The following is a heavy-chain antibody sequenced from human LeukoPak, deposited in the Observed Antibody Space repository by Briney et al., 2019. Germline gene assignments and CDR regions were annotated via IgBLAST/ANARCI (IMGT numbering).Heavy chain of an antibody. Sequence: GRSLRLSCAASGFTFDDYAMHWVRQVPGKGLEWVSGISWNSGSIDYADSVKGRFTISRDNAKNSLYLQMNSLRAEDTALYYCAKAGYYDISYGMDVWGQGTTVTVSS. V-gene: IGHV3-9*01. J-gene: IGHJ6*02. CDR3: AKAGYYDISYGMDV. CDR2: ISWNSGSI. D-gene: IGHD3-9*01. CDR1: GFTFDDYA.